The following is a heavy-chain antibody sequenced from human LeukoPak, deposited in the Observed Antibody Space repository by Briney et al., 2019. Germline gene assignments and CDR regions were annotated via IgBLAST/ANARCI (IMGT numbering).Heavy chain of an antibody. Sequence: PGGSLRLSCAASGFTFSSFAMSWVRQVPGKGLEWVSGVSGRGDSTYYADSVKGRFTISRDNAKNSLYLQMNSLRAEDTGVYYCTRSRGILWGQGTLVTVSS. V-gene: IGHV3-23*01. CDR1: GFTFSSFA. D-gene: IGHD3-3*02. CDR2: VSGRGDST. CDR3: TRSRGIL. J-gene: IGHJ4*02.